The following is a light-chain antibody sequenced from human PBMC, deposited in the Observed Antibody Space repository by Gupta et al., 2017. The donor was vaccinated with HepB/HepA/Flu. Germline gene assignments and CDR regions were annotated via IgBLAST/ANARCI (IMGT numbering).Light chain of an antibody. V-gene: IGKV3-15*01. CDR2: GAS. Sequence: EVVMPNFPTTLSVSPGERATISCRASQTVSNKLAWYQQRPGQAPRLLIYGASTRATGISGRFSGSGSGTEFSLTISSLQPEDFATYYCQQYHTWPPVTFGPGTKLDLK. J-gene: IGKJ3*01. CDR1: QTVSNK. CDR3: QQYHTWPPVT.